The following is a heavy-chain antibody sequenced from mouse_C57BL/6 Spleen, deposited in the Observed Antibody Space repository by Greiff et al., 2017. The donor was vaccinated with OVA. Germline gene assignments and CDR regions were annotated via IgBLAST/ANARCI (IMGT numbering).Heavy chain of an antibody. CDR1: GFTFTDYY. Sequence: DVKLVESGGGLVQPGGSLSLSCAASGFTFTDYYMSWVRQPPGKALEWLGFIRNKANGYTTEYSASVKGRLTISRDNSQSILYLQMNALRAEDSATYYCARYYGYYEDAMDYWGQGTSVTVSS. V-gene: IGHV7-3*01. J-gene: IGHJ4*01. D-gene: IGHD2-3*01. CDR2: IRNKANGYTT. CDR3: ARYYGYYEDAMDY.